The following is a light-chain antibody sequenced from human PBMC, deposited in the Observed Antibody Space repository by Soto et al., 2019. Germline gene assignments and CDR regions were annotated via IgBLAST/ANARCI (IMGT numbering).Light chain of an antibody. CDR1: QSVSGSD. CDR3: QQRSNWPIT. CDR2: GAS. V-gene: IGKV3-11*01. Sequence: EIVLTQSPATLSLSPGERATLSCRASQSVSGSDLAWYQQKPGQAPRLLIYGASTRATGIPARFSGSGSETEFTLTISSLEPEDFAVYYCQQRSNWPITFGQGTRLEI. J-gene: IGKJ5*01.